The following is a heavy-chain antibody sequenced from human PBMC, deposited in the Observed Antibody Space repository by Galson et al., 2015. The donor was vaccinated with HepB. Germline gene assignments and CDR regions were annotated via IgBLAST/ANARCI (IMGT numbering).Heavy chain of an antibody. J-gene: IGHJ4*02. Sequence: SLRLSCAASGFTVSSNYMSWVRQAPGKGLEWVSVIYSGGSTYYADSVKGRFTISRDNSKNTLYLQMNSLRAKDTAVYYCAREGYGSYIDYWGQGTLVTVSS. D-gene: IGHD3-10*01. CDR1: GFTVSSNY. CDR2: IYSGGST. V-gene: IGHV3-66*02. CDR3: AREGYGSYIDY.